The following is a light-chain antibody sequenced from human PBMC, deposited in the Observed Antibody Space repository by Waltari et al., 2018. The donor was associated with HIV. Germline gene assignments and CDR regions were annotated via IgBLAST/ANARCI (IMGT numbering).Light chain of an antibody. V-gene: IGLV1-40*01. Sequence: QSVLTQPPSVSGAPGQTVTISCTGSSSNIGARAHFDVHWYQQLPGTAPKLLIYGNHKRPSGVPDRFSGSKSGASASLAITGLQAEDEADYYCQSYDTRLSGSVFGGGTKLTVL. CDR2: GNH. J-gene: IGLJ3*02. CDR3: QSYDTRLSGSV. CDR1: SSNIGARAHFD.